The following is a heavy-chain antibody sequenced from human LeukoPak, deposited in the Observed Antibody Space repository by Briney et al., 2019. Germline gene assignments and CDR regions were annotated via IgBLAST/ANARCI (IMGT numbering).Heavy chain of an antibody. J-gene: IGHJ3*02. CDR3: ARDQDSRWYNAFDI. CDR1: GFTFSSYA. V-gene: IGHV3-64*01. Sequence: GGSLRLSCAASGFTFSSYAMHWVRQAPGKGLEYVSAISSNGGSTYYANSVKGRFTISRDNSKNTLYLQMGSLRAEDMAVYYCARDQDSRWYNAFDIWGQGTMVTVSS. D-gene: IGHD6-19*01. CDR2: ISSNGGST.